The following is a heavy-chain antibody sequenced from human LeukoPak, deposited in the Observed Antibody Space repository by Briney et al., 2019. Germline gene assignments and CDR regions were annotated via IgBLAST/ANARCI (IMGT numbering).Heavy chain of an antibody. D-gene: IGHD2-15*01. CDR2: INPNSGGT. CDR3: ARDYCSGGSCYYYYYMDV. V-gene: IGHV1-2*02. J-gene: IGHJ6*03. CDR1: GYTFTGYY. Sequence: ASVKVSCKASGYTFTGYYMHWVRQAPGQGLEWMGWINPNSGGTNYAQKFQGRVTMTRDMSISTAYMVLSRLRSDDTAVYYCARDYCSGGSCYYYYYMDVWGKGTTVTVSS.